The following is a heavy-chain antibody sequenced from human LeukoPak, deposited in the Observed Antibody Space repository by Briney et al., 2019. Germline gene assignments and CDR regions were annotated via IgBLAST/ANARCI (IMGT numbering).Heavy chain of an antibody. CDR2: IIPILGTA. V-gene: IGHV1-69*13. CDR3: ARDGDPSSTVTTGWGYFDY. Sequence: ASVKVSCKASGGTFSSYAISWVRQAPGQGLEWMGGIIPILGTANYAQKFQGRVTITADESTSTAYMELSSLRSEDTAVYYCARDGDPSSTVTTGWGYFDYWGQGTLVTVSS. CDR1: GGTFSSYA. D-gene: IGHD4-17*01. J-gene: IGHJ4*02.